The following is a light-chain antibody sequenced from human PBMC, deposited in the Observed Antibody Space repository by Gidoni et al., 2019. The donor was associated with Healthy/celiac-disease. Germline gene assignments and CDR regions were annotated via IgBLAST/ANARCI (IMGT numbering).Light chain of an antibody. CDR2: GAS. V-gene: IGKV3-20*01. Sequence: EIGLTQSPGTLSLSPGERATLSFRASQSVSSSYLAWYQQKAGQAPRLLIYGASSRATGIPYTFSGRGSGTDFTLTLSRLEPAAFAVYYCHQYGSSPWTFGQGTKVEIK. CDR3: HQYGSSPWT. CDR1: QSVSSSY. J-gene: IGKJ1*01.